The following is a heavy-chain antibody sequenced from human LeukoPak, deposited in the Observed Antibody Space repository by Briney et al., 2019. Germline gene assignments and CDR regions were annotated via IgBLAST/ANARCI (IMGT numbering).Heavy chain of an antibody. Sequence: SETLSLTCTVSGDSISSYYWSWIRQPPGKGLEWIGYIYYSGSTNYNPSLKSRVTISVDTSKNQFSLKLSSVTAADTAVYYCASANYDFWSGWFDPWGQGTLVTVSS. V-gene: IGHV4-59*01. CDR3: ASANYDFWSGWFDP. CDR2: IYYSGST. J-gene: IGHJ5*02. CDR1: GDSISSYY. D-gene: IGHD3-3*01.